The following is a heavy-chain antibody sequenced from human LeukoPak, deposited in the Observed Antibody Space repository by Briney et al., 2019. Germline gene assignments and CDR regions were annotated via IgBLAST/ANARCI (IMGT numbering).Heavy chain of an antibody. Sequence: GSVKVSCKTSGYTFTSYDINWVRQAPGQGLEYKGWMNPNSGVTTNAKKFQGRVSMTRDTSTTTAYMEVRGLRSDDTAVYYCVRGRDYYYGLDVWGQGTTVIVSS. CDR2: MNPNSGVT. V-gene: IGHV1-8*01. CDR1: GYTFTSYD. CDR3: VRGRDYYYGLDV. J-gene: IGHJ6*02.